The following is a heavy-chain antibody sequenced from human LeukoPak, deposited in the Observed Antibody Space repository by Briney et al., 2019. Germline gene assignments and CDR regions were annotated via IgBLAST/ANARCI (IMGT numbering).Heavy chain of an antibody. V-gene: IGHV1-2*06. CDR1: GYTFTGYY. CDR3: ARDLFSSYYFDY. CDR2: INPNGGGT. J-gene: IGHJ4*02. Sequence: ASVKVSCKASGYTFTGYYMHWVRQAPGQGLEWMGRINPNGGGTNYAQKFQGRVTMNRDTSISTAYMELSRLRSDDTAVYYCARDLFSSYYFDYWGQGTLVTVSS. D-gene: IGHD2/OR15-2a*01.